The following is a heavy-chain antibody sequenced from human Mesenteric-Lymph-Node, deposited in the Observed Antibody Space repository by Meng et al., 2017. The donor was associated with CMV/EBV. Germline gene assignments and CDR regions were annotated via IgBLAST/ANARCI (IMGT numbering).Heavy chain of an antibody. D-gene: IGHD6-13*01. CDR3: AREHSSSSYSDY. Sequence: GSLRLSCTVSHYSISTGYYWGWIRQPPGKGLEWIGNIYHSGSTYYNPSLKSRVTISVDTSKNQFSLKLSSVTAADTAVYFCAREHSSSSYSDYWGQGTLVTVSS. J-gene: IGHJ4*02. V-gene: IGHV4-38-2*02. CDR1: HYSISTGYY. CDR2: IYHSGST.